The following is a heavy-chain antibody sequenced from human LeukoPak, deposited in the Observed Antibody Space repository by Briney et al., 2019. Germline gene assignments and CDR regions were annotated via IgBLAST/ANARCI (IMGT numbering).Heavy chain of an antibody. J-gene: IGHJ4*02. D-gene: IGHD3-16*01. CDR2: IIPIFGTA. Sequence: GASVKVSCKASGGTFSSYAISWVRQAPGQGLEWMGGIIPIFGTANYAQKFQGRVTITADESTSTAYMELSSQRSEDTAVYYCAREGAPLGLRLGEFYYWGQGTLVTVSS. CDR3: AREGAPLGLRLGEFYY. CDR1: GGTFSSYA. V-gene: IGHV1-69*13.